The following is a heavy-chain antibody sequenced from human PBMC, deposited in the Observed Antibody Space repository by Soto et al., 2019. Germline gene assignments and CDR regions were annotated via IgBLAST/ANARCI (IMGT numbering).Heavy chain of an antibody. Sequence: QVQLVESGGGVVQPGRSLRLSCAASGFTFSSYAMHWVRQAPGKGLEWVAVISYDGSNKYYADSVKGRFTISRDNSKNTLDLQMNSLRAEDTAVYYCARDRLMVRGVIGYWGQGTLVTVSS. CDR3: ARDRLMVRGVIGY. V-gene: IGHV3-30-3*01. CDR1: GFTFSSYA. J-gene: IGHJ4*02. CDR2: ISYDGSNK. D-gene: IGHD3-10*01.